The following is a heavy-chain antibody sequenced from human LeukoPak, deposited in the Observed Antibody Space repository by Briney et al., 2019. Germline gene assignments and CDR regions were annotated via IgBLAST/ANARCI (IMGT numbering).Heavy chain of an antibody. Sequence: SETLSLTCTVPGDXISSYYCSWIRQPPGKGLEWIGYIYYSGSTNYNPSLKSRVTISVDTSKNQFSLKLSSVTAADTAVYYCARDYSQLGRFDPWGQGTLVTVSS. CDR3: ARDYSQLGRFDP. V-gene: IGHV4-59*01. J-gene: IGHJ5*02. CDR1: GDXISSYY. CDR2: IYYSGST. D-gene: IGHD6-6*01.